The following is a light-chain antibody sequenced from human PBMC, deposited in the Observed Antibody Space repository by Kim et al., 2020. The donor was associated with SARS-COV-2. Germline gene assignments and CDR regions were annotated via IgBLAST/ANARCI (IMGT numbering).Light chain of an antibody. Sequence: DIQMTQSPSSLSASVGDRVTITCRASQDIGNDLGWYQQSPGRAPKRLIYGASNLQSGVPSRFSGSGSETEFTLTINSLQPEDFATYFCLQHRTYTITFGQGTRLEIK. CDR2: GAS. J-gene: IGKJ5*01. CDR3: LQHRTYTIT. V-gene: IGKV1-17*01. CDR1: QDIGND.